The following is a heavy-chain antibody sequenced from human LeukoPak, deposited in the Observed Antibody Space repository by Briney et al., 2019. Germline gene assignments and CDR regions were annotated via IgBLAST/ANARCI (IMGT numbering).Heavy chain of an antibody. J-gene: IGHJ3*02. V-gene: IGHV1-8*03. CDR3: ARDTYYYDSSGSAFDI. CDR2: MNPNSGNT. Sequence: ASVKVSCKASGYTFTSYDINWVRRATGQGLEWMGWMNPNSGNTGYAQKFQGRVTITRNTSISTAYMELSSLRSEDTAVYYCARDTYYYDSSGSAFDIWGQGTMVTVSS. CDR1: GYTFTSYD. D-gene: IGHD3-22*01.